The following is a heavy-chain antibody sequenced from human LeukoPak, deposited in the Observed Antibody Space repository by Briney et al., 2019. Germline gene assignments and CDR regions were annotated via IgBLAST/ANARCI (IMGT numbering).Heavy chain of an antibody. D-gene: IGHD6-13*01. Sequence: PSETLSLTCTVSGDSISGSNSFWGWIRRPPGKGLEWIGHVFYSGSSYYNPSLKSRVTISVDTSENQFSLRLSSVTATDTAIYYCARRGITYSTSFFNSGGEGPLVAVS. CDR2: VFYSGSS. J-gene: IGHJ4*02. CDR3: ARRGITYSTSFFNS. V-gene: IGHV4-39*01. CDR1: GDSISGSNSF.